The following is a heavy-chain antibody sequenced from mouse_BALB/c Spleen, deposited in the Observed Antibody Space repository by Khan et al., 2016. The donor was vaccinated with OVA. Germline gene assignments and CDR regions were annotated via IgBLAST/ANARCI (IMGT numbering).Heavy chain of an antibody. CDR2: ISYSGSI. D-gene: IGHD1-2*01. CDR3: ARTARIKY. Sequence: EAQPQVSGPGLVKPSQSLSLTCTVTGYSITSGYGWNWIRQFPGNKLEWMGYISYSGSINYNPSLKSRISITRDTSKNQFFLQLNSVTTEDTATYYCARTARIKYWGQGTTLTVSS. CDR1: GYSITSGYG. V-gene: IGHV3-2*02. J-gene: IGHJ2*01.